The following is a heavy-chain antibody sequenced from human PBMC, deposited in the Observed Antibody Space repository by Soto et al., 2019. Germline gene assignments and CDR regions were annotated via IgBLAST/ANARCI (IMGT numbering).Heavy chain of an antibody. CDR3: ARDYSSVVVVITMAATFDY. Sequence: ASVKVSCKASGYTFTSYGISWVRQAPGQGLEWMGWISAYNGNTNYAQKLQGRVTMTTDTSTSTAYMELRSLRSDDTAVYYCARDYSSVVVVITMAATFDYWGQGTLVTVSS. D-gene: IGHD3-22*01. V-gene: IGHV1-18*01. CDR2: ISAYNGNT. CDR1: GYTFTSYG. J-gene: IGHJ4*02.